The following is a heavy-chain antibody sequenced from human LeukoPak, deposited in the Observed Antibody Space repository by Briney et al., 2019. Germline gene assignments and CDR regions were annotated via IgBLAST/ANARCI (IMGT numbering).Heavy chain of an antibody. Sequence: GGSLRLSCAASGFTFSNAWMSWVRQAPGKGLEWVGRIKSKTDGGTTDYAAPVKGRFTISRDDSKNTLYLQMNSLKTEDTAVYYCTTDFAPVGGWYGGFYYGMGVWGKGTTVTVSS. D-gene: IGHD6-19*01. V-gene: IGHV3-15*01. CDR3: TTDFAPVGGWYGGFYYGMGV. CDR2: IKSKTDGGTT. CDR1: GFTFSNAW. J-gene: IGHJ6*04.